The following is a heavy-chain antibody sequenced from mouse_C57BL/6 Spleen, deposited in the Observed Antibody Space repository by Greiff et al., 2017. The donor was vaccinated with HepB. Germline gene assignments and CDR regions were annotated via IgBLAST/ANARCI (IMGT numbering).Heavy chain of an antibody. V-gene: IGHV5-9*01. CDR3: ARHPYYYGSSYHSFDY. CDR1: GFTFSSYT. J-gene: IGHJ2*01. D-gene: IGHD1-1*01. CDR2: ISGGGGNT. Sequence: DVKLVESGGGLVKPGGSLKLSCAASGFTFSSYTMSWVRQTPEKRLEWVATISGGGGNTYYPDSVKGRFTISRDNAKNTLYLQMSSLRSEDTALYYCARHPYYYGSSYHSFDYWGQGTTLTVSS.